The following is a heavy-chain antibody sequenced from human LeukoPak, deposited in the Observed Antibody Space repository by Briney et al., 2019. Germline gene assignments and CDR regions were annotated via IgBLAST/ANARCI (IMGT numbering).Heavy chain of an antibody. CDR1: GFSFDNAW. CDR2: DKSKTDGGTT. D-gene: IGHD1-26*01. CDR3: TTVGTTSPIAEEYFDY. J-gene: IGHJ4*02. Sequence: GGSLGLSCAASGFSFDNAWMNWVRQAPGKGLEWVGRDKSKTDGGTTDYAAPVKGRFTISRDDSENTLFLQLNSLKTEDTALYYCTTVGTTSPIAEEYFDYWGQGTLVTVSS. V-gene: IGHV3-15*01.